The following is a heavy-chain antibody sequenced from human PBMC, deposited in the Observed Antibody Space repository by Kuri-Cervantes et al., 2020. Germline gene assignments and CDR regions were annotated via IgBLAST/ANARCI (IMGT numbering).Heavy chain of an antibody. V-gene: IGHV3-21*04. D-gene: IGHD2-8*02. CDR3: ATTGGVLEY. CDR1: GFSFSNYR. CDR2: ISSSSTYI. J-gene: IGHJ4*02. Sequence: GESLKISCAASGFSFSNYRMNWVRQAPGKGLEWVSSISSSSTYIFYADSVKGRLTISRDNAKNSLFLQMNTLRVEDTAVYYCATTGGVLEYWGQGTLVTVSS.